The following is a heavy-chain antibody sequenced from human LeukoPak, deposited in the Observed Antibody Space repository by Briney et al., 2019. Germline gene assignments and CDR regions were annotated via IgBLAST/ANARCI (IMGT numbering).Heavy chain of an antibody. V-gene: IGHV6-1*01. CDR1: GDSVSRNSAA. J-gene: IGHJ3*02. CDR3: VGCSGGSCHSGAFEI. D-gene: IGHD2-15*01. Sequence: SQTLSLTCDISGDSVSRNSAAWNWIRQSPSRGLEWLARASYRSKWYYDYAVSVKSRMSINTDTSKNQFTLQLNSVIPEDTAVYYCVGCSGGSCHSGAFEIWGQGTMVTVSS. CDR2: ASYRSKWYY.